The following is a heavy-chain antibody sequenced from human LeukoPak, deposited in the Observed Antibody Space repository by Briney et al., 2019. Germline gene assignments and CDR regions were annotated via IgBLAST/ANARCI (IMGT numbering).Heavy chain of an antibody. D-gene: IGHD6-13*01. V-gene: IGHV3-66*01. CDR2: LYSGGST. CDR3: ARGHPIAAGFDP. Sequence: GGSLRLSCAASGFTVSSYYMSWVRQAPGKGLDWVSVLYSGGSTYYADSVKGRFTISRDSSKNTLYLQMNSLRDEDTAVYYCARGHPIAAGFDPWGQGTLVTDSS. CDR1: GFTVSSYY. J-gene: IGHJ5*02.